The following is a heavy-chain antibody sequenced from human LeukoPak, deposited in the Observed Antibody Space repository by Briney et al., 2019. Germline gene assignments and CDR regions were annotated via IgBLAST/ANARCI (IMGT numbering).Heavy chain of an antibody. V-gene: IGHV4-4*02. J-gene: IGHJ5*02. CDR1: GGSISSSNW. D-gene: IGHD3-16*01. Sequence: SGTLSLTCAVSGGSISSSNWWSWVRQPPGKGLEWIGEIYHSGSTNYNPSLKSRVTISVDKSKNQFSLKLSSVTAADTAVYYCASRMITFGGVILFDPWGQGTLVTVSS. CDR2: IYHSGST. CDR3: ASRMITFGGVILFDP.